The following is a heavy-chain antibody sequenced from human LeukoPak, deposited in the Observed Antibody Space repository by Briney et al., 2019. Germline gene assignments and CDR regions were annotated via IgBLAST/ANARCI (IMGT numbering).Heavy chain of an antibody. CDR1: GFTFSSYA. D-gene: IGHD6-13*01. CDR3: AKAMLAYSSSRSGFDY. CDR2: ISGSGGST. J-gene: IGHJ4*02. V-gene: IGHV3-23*01. Sequence: PGGSLRLSCAASGFTFSSYAMSRVRQAPGKGLEWVSAISGSGGSTYYADSVKGRFTISRDNSKNTLYLQMNSLRAEDTAVYYCAKAMLAYSSSRSGFDYWGQGTLVTVSS.